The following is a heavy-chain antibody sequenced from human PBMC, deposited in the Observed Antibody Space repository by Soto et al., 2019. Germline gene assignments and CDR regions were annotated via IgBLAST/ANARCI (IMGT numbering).Heavy chain of an antibody. J-gene: IGHJ4*02. CDR3: ARCVGSLWGFDY. V-gene: IGHV1-3*01. CDR1: GYTFTSYA. Sequence: ASVKVSCKASGYTFTSYAMHWVRQAPGQRLEWMGWINAGNGNTKYSQKFQGRVTITRDTSASTAYMDLSSLRSEDTAVYYCARCVGSLWGFDYWGQGTLVTVSS. D-gene: IGHD3-10*01. CDR2: INAGNGNT.